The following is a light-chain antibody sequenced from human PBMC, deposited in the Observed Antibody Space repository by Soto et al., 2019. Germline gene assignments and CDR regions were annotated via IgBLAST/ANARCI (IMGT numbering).Light chain of an antibody. V-gene: IGKV3-20*01. Sequence: DIVLTQFPGTLSLSPGETATLSCRASQTLASNFLVWYQQKPGQAPRLLISSTSRRATGIPDRFSGSGSGTDFTLTISRLDPEDGAVYYCHQSGSSPLTFGPGTKVDFK. CDR1: QTLASNF. J-gene: IGKJ3*01. CDR2: STS. CDR3: HQSGSSPLT.